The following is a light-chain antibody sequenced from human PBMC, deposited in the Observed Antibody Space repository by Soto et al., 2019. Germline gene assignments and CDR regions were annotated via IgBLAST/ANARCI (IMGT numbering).Light chain of an antibody. CDR2: DVS. Sequence: QSALTQPRSVSGSPGQSVTISCTGTSSDVGGYNYVSWYQQHPGKAPKLMIYDVSQRPSGVPDRLSGSKSGNTASLTISGLQAEDEADYYCASYTSSSTSVIFGRGTKVTVL. CDR1: SSDVGGYNY. CDR3: ASYTSSSTSVI. J-gene: IGLJ2*01. V-gene: IGLV2-11*01.